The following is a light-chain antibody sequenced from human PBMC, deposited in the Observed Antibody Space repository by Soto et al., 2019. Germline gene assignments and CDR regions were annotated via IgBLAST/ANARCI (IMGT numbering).Light chain of an antibody. CDR2: DAS. V-gene: IGKV1-5*01. CDR1: QTISTL. Sequence: IQMTQSPSTLSASVGDRVTITCQASQTISTLLPWYQHKPGKAPNLLIYDASSLESGVPSRFSGSGSGTEFTLTISSLQPDDSATYYCQQYSSLVTFGQGTKLEI. J-gene: IGKJ2*01. CDR3: QQYSSLVT.